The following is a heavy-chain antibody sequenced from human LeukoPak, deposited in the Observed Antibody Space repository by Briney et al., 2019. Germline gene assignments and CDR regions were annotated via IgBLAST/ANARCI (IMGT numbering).Heavy chain of an antibody. V-gene: IGHV3-23*01. CDR3: ARRYCSSTSCLLDY. J-gene: IGHJ4*02. CDR2: IIGST. D-gene: IGHD2-2*01. Sequence: GGSLRLSCAASGFTFSTYAMSWVRQAPGKGLEWISSIIGSTYYADSVKGRFTISRDNAKNSLYLQMNSLRAEDTAVYYCARRYCSSTSCLLDYWGQGTLVTVSS. CDR1: GFTFSTYA.